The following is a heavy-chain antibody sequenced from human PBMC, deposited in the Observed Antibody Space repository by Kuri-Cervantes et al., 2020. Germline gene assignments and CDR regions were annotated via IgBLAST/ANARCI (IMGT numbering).Heavy chain of an antibody. CDR3: ARVHETYDILTGYPSDYPDYYYYYMDV. J-gene: IGHJ6*03. D-gene: IGHD3-9*01. V-gene: IGHV4-34*01. Sequence: SETLSLTCAVYGASFSGYYWSWIRQPPGKGLEWIGEISHSGITKHNPSLKSRVTMSVDTSKNQLSLKLSSVTAADTAVYYCARVHETYDILTGYPSDYPDYYYYYMDVWGKGTTVTVSS. CDR1: GASFSGYY. CDR2: ISHSGIT.